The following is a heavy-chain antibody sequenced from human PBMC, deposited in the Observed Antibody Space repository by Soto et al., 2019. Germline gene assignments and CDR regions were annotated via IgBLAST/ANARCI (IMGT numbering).Heavy chain of an antibody. D-gene: IGHD2-8*02. V-gene: IGHV4-30-2*01. J-gene: IGHJ4*02. CDR1: GGSISSGGYS. Sequence: SETLSLTCAVSGGSISSGGYSWSWIRQPPGKGLEWIGYIYHSGSTYYNPSLKSRVTISVDTSKNQFSLKLTSVTAADTAVYYCARDKITGLFDYWGQGPLVTVSS. CDR2: IYHSGST. CDR3: ARDKITGLFDY.